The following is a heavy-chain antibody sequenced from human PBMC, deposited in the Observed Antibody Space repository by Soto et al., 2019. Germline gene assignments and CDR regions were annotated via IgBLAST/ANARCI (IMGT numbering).Heavy chain of an antibody. J-gene: IGHJ6*02. CDR3: ARDRYYGSGTYYNFYSGMDV. CDR2: IFHSGST. V-gene: IGHV4-30-4*01. Sequence: PSETLSLTRTLSGGSINSGEYYWTWVRQPPGKGLEWIGNIFHSGSTYYTPSLQSRVTISLDTSKNHFSLKLSSVTPADTAVYYCARDRYYGSGTYYNFYSGMDVWGQGTTVTVSS. D-gene: IGHD3-10*01. CDR1: GGSINSGEYY.